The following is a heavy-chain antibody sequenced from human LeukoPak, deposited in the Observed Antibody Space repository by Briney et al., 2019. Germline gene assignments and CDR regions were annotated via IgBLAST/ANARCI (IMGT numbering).Heavy chain of an antibody. CDR3: ALLGAAGREYFQH. CDR2: ISYDGSNK. CDR1: GFTFSSYA. D-gene: IGHD6-13*01. J-gene: IGHJ1*01. V-gene: IGHV3-30*14. Sequence: GGSLRLSCAASGFTFSSYAMHWVRQAPGKGLEWVAVISYDGSNKYYADSVKGRFTISRDNSKNTLYLQISSLRAEDTAVYYCALLGAAGREYFQHWGQGTLVTVSS.